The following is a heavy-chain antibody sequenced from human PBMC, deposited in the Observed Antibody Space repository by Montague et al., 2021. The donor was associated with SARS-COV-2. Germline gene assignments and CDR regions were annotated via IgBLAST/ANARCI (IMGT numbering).Heavy chain of an antibody. D-gene: IGHD3-10*01. CDR3: VRPLWFGDSDYYFDS. CDR2: IKPDGTSI. CDR1: GFTFRSYW. Sequence: SLRLSCAASGFTFRSYWMHWVRQVPGRGLVWVSRIKPDGTSIHYAASVKGRFIISRDNAKNTLSLQMTNLRVDDTAVYFCVRPLWFGDSDYYFDSWGQGTLVTVSS. V-gene: IGHV3-74*01. J-gene: IGHJ4*02.